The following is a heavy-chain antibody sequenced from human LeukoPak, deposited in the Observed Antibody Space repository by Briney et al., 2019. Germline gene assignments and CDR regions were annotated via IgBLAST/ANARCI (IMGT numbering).Heavy chain of an antibody. J-gene: IGHJ3*02. CDR1: GGSISSYY. V-gene: IGHV4-59*01. CDR2: IYYSGST. Sequence: SETLSLTCTVSGGSISSYYWSWIRQPPGKGLEWIGYIYYSGSTNYNPSLKSRVTISVDTSKNQFPLKLSSVTAADTAVYYCARGGSILTGYYPHDAFDIWGQGTMVTVSS. CDR3: ARGGSILTGYYPHDAFDI. D-gene: IGHD3-9*01.